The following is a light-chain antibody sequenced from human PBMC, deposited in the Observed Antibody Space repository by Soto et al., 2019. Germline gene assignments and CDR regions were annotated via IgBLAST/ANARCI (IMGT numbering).Light chain of an antibody. CDR1: SSDVGGYNY. CDR3: SSYAGSSTWV. Sequence: QSVPTQPPSASGSPGQSATISCTGTSSDVGGYNYVSWYQQYPGKAPKLMIYEVSKRPSWVPGRFSGSKSGNTASLTVSGLQAEDEADYYCSSYAGSSTWVFGGGTKLTVL. J-gene: IGLJ2*01. V-gene: IGLV2-8*01. CDR2: EVS.